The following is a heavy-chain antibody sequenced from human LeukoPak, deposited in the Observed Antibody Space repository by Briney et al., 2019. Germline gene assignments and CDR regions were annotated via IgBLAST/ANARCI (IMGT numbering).Heavy chain of an antibody. CDR1: VGSFSGYY. V-gene: IGHV4-34*01. CDR3: ARSGSGSYFRDYYHYGMDV. CDR2: IYHSGTT. D-gene: IGHD3-10*01. Sequence: SETLSLTCAVYVGSFSGYYWTWIRQPPGKGLEWIGEIYHSGTTNYNPSLKSRVTISVDTSKNQFSLKLSSVTAADTAVYYCARSGSGSYFRDYYHYGMDVWGQGTTVTVSS. J-gene: IGHJ6*02.